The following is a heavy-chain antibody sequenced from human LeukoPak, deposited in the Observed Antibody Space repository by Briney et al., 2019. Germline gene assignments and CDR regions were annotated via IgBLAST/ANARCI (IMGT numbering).Heavy chain of an antibody. D-gene: IGHD6-13*01. Sequence: XSLTCAVYGGSFSGYYWSWIRQPPGKGLEWIGEINHSGSTNYNPSLKSGVTISVDTSKNQFSLKLSSVTAADTAVYYCARGPGSWYKNWFDPWGQGTLVTVSS. CDR3: ARGPGSWYKNWFDP. J-gene: IGHJ5*02. V-gene: IGHV4-34*01. CDR2: INHSGST. CDR1: GGSFSGYY.